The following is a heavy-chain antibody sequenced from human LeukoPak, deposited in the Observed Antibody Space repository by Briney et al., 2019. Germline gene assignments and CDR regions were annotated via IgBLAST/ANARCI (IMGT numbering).Heavy chain of an antibody. D-gene: IGHD6-13*01. Sequence: GVSLRLACSAAGFNFDDYTMHCGRQAPGKGREWVSLITWTGGNTYYADSVKGRFTISRDNFKRSLYLQMNSLRTEDTALYYCMKGPTHSANWYAALDYWGQGTLVTVSS. V-gene: IGHV3-43*01. J-gene: IGHJ4*02. CDR3: MKGPTHSANWYAALDY. CDR1: GFNFDDYT. CDR2: ITWTGGNT.